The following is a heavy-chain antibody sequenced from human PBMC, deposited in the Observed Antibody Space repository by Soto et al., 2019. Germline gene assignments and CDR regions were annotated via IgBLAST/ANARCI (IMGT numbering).Heavy chain of an antibody. D-gene: IGHD3-16*01. CDR3: ARGLEYMSSTPLGY. J-gene: IGHJ4*02. V-gene: IGHV1-46*01. CDR1: GYTFTTYF. CDR2: INPSGGGT. Sequence: GASVKVSCKASGYTFTTYFMHWLRQAPGQGLEWMGIINPSGGGTEYAQKFQGRVTMTRDTSTSTVHMEVRSLRSEDTAVYYCARGLEYMSSTPLGYWGQGTLVTVSS.